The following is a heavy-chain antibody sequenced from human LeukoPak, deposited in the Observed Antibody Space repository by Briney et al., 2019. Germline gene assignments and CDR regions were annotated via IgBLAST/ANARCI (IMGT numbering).Heavy chain of an antibody. V-gene: IGHV1-46*01. Sequence: ASVKVSCKASGYTFSGFYVHWVRQAPGQGLEWMGIIKVSGGRTEYAQKFQGRVTMTRDMPTSTVYMELNNLRSEDTAVYYCAREPPESYYFDYWGQGTLVTVSS. CDR2: IKVSGGRT. CDR3: AREPPESYYFDY. J-gene: IGHJ4*02. CDR1: GYTFSGFY.